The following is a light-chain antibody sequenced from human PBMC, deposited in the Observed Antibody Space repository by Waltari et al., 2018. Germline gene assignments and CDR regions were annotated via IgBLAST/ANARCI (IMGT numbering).Light chain of an antibody. CDR1: SSDVGAYNY. V-gene: IGLV2-14*01. CDR3: TSYTSRGTRV. J-gene: IGLJ3*02. Sequence: QSALTQPASVSGSPGQSITISCTGTSSDVGAYNYVAWYQQHPGKAPKLIISEVSYLPSGVSNRFSVSKSGNTASRTISGLQADDEADYDCTSYTSRGTRVFGGGTKLTVL. CDR2: EVS.